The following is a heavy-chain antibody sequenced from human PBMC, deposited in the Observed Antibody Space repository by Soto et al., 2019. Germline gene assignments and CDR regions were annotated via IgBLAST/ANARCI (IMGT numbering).Heavy chain of an antibody. V-gene: IGHV3-23*01. CDR3: ADGGEWAFNFEY. Sequence: GGSLRLSCAASGFTFTSYAMSWVRQSPGKGLEWVSGISAGGGDTYYPDSVKGRFTISRDNSKNTLYLQMNSLRVEDTAIYYCADGGEWAFNFEYWGQGTLVTVSS. J-gene: IGHJ4*02. CDR1: GFTFTSYA. CDR2: ISAGGGDT. D-gene: IGHD3-10*01.